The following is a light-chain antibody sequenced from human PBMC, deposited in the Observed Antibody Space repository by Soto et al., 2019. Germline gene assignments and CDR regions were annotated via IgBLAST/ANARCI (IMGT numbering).Light chain of an antibody. CDR3: QQYSRSRT. Sequence: EIVMTQSPATLSVSPGERATLSCRASQSVSSNLAWYQQKPGQAPRLLIYGASTRATGIPARFSGSGSGTEFTLTISSLQSEDFAVYYCQQYSRSRTFGQGTKVDIK. V-gene: IGKV3-15*01. CDR1: QSVSSN. CDR2: GAS. J-gene: IGKJ1*01.